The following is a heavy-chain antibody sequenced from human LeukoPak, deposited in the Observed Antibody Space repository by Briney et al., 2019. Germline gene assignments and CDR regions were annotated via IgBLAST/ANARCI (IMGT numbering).Heavy chain of an antibody. CDR1: GFTFYNFL. J-gene: IGHJ6*02. CDR2: IWYEGSNK. CDR3: ARGIITAIDV. Sequence: RGSLGDSRAASGFTFYNFLMHWGPPDPRKRLEWVTLIWYEGSNKYFTHSLKGPFTISRDNSKNTLYLQMNSLRAEDTAVYYCARGIITAIDVWGQGTTVTVSS. D-gene: IGHD1-14*01. V-gene: IGHV3-33*01.